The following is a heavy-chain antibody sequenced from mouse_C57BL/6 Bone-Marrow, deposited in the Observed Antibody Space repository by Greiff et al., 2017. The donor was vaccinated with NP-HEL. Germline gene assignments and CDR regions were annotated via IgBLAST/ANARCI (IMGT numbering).Heavy chain of an antibody. Sequence: EVMLVESGGDLVKPGGSLKLSCAASGFTFSSYGMSWVRQTPDKRLEWVATISSGGSYTYYPDSVKGRFTISSDNAKNTLYLQMSSLKSEDTAMYYGARQGDYYYWGQGTTLTVSS. CDR1: GFTFSSYG. V-gene: IGHV5-6*01. CDR2: ISSGGSYT. D-gene: IGHD1-1*01. CDR3: ARQGDYYY. J-gene: IGHJ2*01.